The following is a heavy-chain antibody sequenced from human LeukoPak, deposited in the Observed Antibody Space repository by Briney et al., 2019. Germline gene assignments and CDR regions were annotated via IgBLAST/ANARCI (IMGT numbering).Heavy chain of an antibody. J-gene: IGHJ4*02. V-gene: IGHV1-46*01. Sequence: ASVKVSCKASGYSFTSNYIHWVRQAPGQGLEWMGMIYPRDGSTSYAQKFQGRVTVTRDTSTSTVHMELSGLRSEDTAVYYCARDQEAFDYWGKGTPVTVSS. CDR1: GYSFTSNY. CDR3: ARDQEAFDY. CDR2: IYPRDGST.